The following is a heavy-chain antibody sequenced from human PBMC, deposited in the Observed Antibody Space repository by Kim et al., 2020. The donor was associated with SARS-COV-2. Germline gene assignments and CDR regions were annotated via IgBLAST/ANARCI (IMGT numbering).Heavy chain of an antibody. Sequence: NPSLQRRVTTSGDTSKNQFSLKLSSVTAADTAVYYCARDNDGNPPFDYWGQGTLVTVSS. V-gene: IGHV4-39*07. J-gene: IGHJ4*02. D-gene: IGHD1-1*01. CDR3: ARDNDGNPPFDY.